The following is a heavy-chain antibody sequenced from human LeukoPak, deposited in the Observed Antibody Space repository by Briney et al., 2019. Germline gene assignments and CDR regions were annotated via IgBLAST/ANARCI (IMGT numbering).Heavy chain of an antibody. D-gene: IGHD6-6*01. Sequence: PGGSLRLSCAASGFTFSSYSMNWVRQAPGKGLEWVSSISTSSGYIYYADSVKGRFTISRDNAKNSLYLQMNSLRAEDTAVYYCARFGSSSYVIYDYWGQGTLVTVSS. J-gene: IGHJ4*02. CDR2: ISTSSGYI. CDR3: ARFGSSSYVIYDY. CDR1: GFTFSSYS. V-gene: IGHV3-21*01.